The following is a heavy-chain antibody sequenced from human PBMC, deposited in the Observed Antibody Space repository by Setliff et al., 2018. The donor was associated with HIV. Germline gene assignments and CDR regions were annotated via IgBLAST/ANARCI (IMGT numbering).Heavy chain of an antibody. Sequence: SETLSLTCSVSSGSISTLYSYYWGWVRQPPGKGPEWIGHMYYRGSTFYNPSLKSRATIFVDSSTKRFSLKLTAVTAADTAVYYCARHSGSGYYLIDPWGQGTLVTVSS. D-gene: IGHD3-22*01. V-gene: IGHV4-39*01. J-gene: IGHJ5*02. CDR1: SGSISTLYSYY. CDR2: MYYRGST. CDR3: ARHSGSGYYLIDP.